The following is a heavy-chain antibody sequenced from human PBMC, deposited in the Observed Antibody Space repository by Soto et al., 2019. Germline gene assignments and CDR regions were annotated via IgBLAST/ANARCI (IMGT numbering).Heavy chain of an antibody. D-gene: IGHD3-10*01. CDR2: IGPASGDT. CDR3: GRGRSGQLVVFY. V-gene: IGHV1-2*02. Sequence: GASVKVSFKASGYTFTGHYIHWLRQAPGQGPEWMGEIGPASGDTRYAQKFQGRVTMTRDTSITTVYMELNNLSPDDTAVYYCGRGRSGQLVVFYWGQGTPVTVSS. CDR1: GYTFTGHY. J-gene: IGHJ4*02.